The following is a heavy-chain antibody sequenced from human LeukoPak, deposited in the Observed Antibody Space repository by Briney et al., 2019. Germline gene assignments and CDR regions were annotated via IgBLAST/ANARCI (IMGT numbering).Heavy chain of an antibody. D-gene: IGHD5-18*01. J-gene: IGHJ6*02. CDR2: INPSGGST. Sequence: ASVKVSCKASGYTFTSYYMHWVRQAPGQGLEWMGIINPSGGSTSYAQKFQGRVTMTRDTSKSTVYMELSSLRSEDTAVYYCARDLLDTAMEAYYYGMDVWGQGTTVTVSS. V-gene: IGHV1-46*01. CDR1: GYTFTSYY. CDR3: ARDLLDTAMEAYYYGMDV.